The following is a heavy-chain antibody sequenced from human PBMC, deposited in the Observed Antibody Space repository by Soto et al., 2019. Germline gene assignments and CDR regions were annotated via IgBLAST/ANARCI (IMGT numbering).Heavy chain of an antibody. CDR3: ARDRYSGFDSPFLIDS. J-gene: IGHJ4*02. CDR1: GFTFSAYT. V-gene: IGHV3-21*01. D-gene: IGHD5-12*01. CDR2: ISSSSSYI. Sequence: EVQLVESGGGLVKPGESLRLSCAASGFTFSAYTMIWVRQTPGKGLEWVSCISSSSSYIYYADSVKGRFTISRDNAENSQYLQMNSLRGEDTAVYYCARDRYSGFDSPFLIDSWGQGALVTVSS.